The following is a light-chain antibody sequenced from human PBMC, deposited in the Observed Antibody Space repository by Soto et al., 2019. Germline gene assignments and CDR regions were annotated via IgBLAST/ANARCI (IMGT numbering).Light chain of an antibody. CDR1: QSVRSSY. J-gene: IGKJ4*01. V-gene: IGKV3-20*01. CDR2: GAS. CDR3: QHYGSPLT. Sequence: EIVLPQSPGTLSLSPGGRATLSCRASQSVRSSYLAWYQQRPGQAPRLLIFGASFRATGIPDRFSGSGSGTDFTLTISRLEPEEFAVYYCQHYGSPLTFGGGTKVEIK.